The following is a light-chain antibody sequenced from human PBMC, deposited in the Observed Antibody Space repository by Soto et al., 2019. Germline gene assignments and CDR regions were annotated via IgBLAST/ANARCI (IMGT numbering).Light chain of an antibody. CDR1: QSVNSNY. CDR3: QQYENSPRT. CDR2: GAS. J-gene: IGKJ1*01. V-gene: IGKV3-20*01. Sequence: EIVLTQSPGTLSLSPGERATLSCRASQSVNSNYLAWYQQKPGQRPRVLMYGASSRATGIPDRFSGSGSGTDFTLTISRLEPEDFAVYYCQQYENSPRTFGQGTKVEIK.